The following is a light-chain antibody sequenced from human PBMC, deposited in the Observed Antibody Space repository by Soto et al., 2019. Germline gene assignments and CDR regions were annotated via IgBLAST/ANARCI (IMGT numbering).Light chain of an antibody. CDR1: QSVSSN. CDR2: GAS. Sequence: EMVLTQSPATLSVSPGERATLSCRASQSVSSNLAWYQQKPGQAPRLLIYGASTRATGIPARFSGSGSGTEFTLTISSLESEDFAVYYCQQHSKWPITFGQGTRLEIK. J-gene: IGKJ5*01. V-gene: IGKV3D-15*01. CDR3: QQHSKWPIT.